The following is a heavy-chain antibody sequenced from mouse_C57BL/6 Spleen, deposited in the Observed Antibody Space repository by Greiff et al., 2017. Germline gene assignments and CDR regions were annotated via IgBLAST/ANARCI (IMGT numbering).Heavy chain of an antibody. V-gene: IGHV14-1*01. Sequence: VQLKESGAELVRPGASVKLSCTASGFNIKDYYMHWVKQRPEQGLEWIGRIAPEDGDTEYAPKFQGKATMTADTSSNTAYLQLSSLTSEDTAVYYWTTVTTVVEGFAYWGQGTLVTVSA. CDR1: GFNIKDYY. CDR2: IAPEDGDT. CDR3: TTVTTVVEGFAY. J-gene: IGHJ3*01. D-gene: IGHD1-1*01.